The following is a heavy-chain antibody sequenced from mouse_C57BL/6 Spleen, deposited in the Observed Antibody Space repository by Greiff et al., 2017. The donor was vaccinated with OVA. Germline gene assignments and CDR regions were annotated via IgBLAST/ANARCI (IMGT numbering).Heavy chain of an antibody. Sequence: EVMLVESGGGLVKPGGSLKLSCAASGFTFSDYGMPWVRQAPEKGLEWVAYISSGSSTIYYADTVKGRFTSSRDNAKNTLFLQMTSLRSEDTAMYYCARFYYGSSYAMDYWGQGTSVTVSS. D-gene: IGHD1-1*01. CDR2: ISSGSSTI. CDR1: GFTFSDYG. CDR3: ARFYYGSSYAMDY. J-gene: IGHJ4*01. V-gene: IGHV5-17*01.